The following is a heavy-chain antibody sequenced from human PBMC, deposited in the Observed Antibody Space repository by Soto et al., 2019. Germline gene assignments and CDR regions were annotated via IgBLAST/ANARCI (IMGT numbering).Heavy chain of an antibody. J-gene: IGHJ4*02. V-gene: IGHV3-74*01. CDR2: INSDGSST. CDR3: AKDQRGFSSTARIDY. D-gene: IGHD2-2*01. CDR1: GFTFSSYW. Sequence: HPGGSLRLSCAASGFTFSSYWMHWVRQAPGKGLVWVSRINSDGSSTSYADSVKGRFTISRDNAKNTLYLQMNSLRAEDTAVYYCAKDQRGFSSTARIDYWGQGTLVTVSS.